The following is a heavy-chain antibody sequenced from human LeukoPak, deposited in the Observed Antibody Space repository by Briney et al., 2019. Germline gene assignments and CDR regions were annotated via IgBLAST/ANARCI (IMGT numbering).Heavy chain of an antibody. D-gene: IGHD3-3*01. CDR2: ITSSGSST. V-gene: IGHV3-64*01. J-gene: IGHJ6*03. CDR3: AREALLRFLEYYYYYMDV. CDR1: GFIFYSYA. Sequence: QPGGSLRLSCSASGFIFYSYAMHWVRQAPGRGLEYVAAITSSGSSTFHANSVKGRFTISRDNSKNTLYLQMGSLRAEDMAVYYCAREALLRFLEYYYYYMDVWGKGTTVTVSS.